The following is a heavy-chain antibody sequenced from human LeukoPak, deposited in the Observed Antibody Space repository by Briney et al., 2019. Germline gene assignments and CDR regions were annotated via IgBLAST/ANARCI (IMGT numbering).Heavy chain of an antibody. D-gene: IGHD6-19*01. CDR3: ASSAGALIDC. CDR2: IWFDGSNK. CDR1: GFTFSNYG. J-gene: IGHJ4*02. V-gene: IGHV3-33*01. Sequence: AGGSLRLSCAASGFTFSNYGMHWVRQAPGKGLEWVSVIWFDGSNKFYADSVKGRFTISRDNSKNTLYLQMNSLRAEDTAVYYCASSAGALIDCWGQGTLVIVSS.